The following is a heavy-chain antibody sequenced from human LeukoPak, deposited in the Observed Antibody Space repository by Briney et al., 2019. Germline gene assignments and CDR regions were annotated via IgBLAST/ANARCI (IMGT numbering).Heavy chain of an antibody. J-gene: IGHJ6*03. V-gene: IGHV1-69*13. CDR1: GGTFSSYA. CDR3: ARGKSREQLVLHEYYYYMDV. Sequence: SVKVSCKASGGTFSSYAISWVRQAPGQGLEWMGGIIPIFGTANYAQKFQGRVTITADESTSTAYMELSSLRSEDTAVYYCARGKSREQLVLHEYYYYMDVWGKGTTVTVSS. D-gene: IGHD6-6*01. CDR2: IIPIFGTA.